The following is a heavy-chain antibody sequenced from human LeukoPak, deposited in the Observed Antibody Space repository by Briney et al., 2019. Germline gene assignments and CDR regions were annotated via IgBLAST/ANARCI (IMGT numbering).Heavy chain of an antibody. CDR1: GYSFTSYW. CDR3: ARTTTTESDGGNFDY. D-gene: IGHD4-17*01. V-gene: IGHV5-51*01. Sequence: RGESLKISCKGSGYSFTSYWIGWVLQMPGKGLEWMVIIYPGDSDTRYSPSLQGQVTISADKSISTAYLQWSSLKASDTAMYYCARTTTTESDGGNFDYWGQGTLVTVSS. J-gene: IGHJ4*02. CDR2: IYPGDSDT.